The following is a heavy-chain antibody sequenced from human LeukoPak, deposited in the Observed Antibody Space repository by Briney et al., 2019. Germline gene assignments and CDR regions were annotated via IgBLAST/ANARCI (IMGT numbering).Heavy chain of an antibody. D-gene: IGHD6-19*01. CDR1: GFTFSGYY. CDR2: ISSSGSTI. V-gene: IGHV3-11*01. J-gene: IGHJ4*02. Sequence: GGSLRFSCAASGFTFSGYYMSWIRQAPGKGLEWISYISSSGSTIYYADSVKGRFTISRDNARNSLDLQMNSLRADDTAVYYCARGSGFDKGFDYWGQGTLVAVSS. CDR3: ARGSGFDKGFDY.